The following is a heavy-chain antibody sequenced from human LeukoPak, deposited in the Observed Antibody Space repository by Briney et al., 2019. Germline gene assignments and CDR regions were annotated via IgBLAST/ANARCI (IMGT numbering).Heavy chain of an antibody. J-gene: IGHJ4*02. Sequence: GGSLRLSCAASGFTFSSYAMHWVRQAPGKGLEYVSAISSNGGSTYYANSVKGRFTISRDNAKNSLYLQMNSLRAEDTALYYCAKDYYYGSGSYYSLFDYWGQGTLVTVSS. CDR1: GFTFSSYA. D-gene: IGHD3-10*01. CDR3: AKDYYYGSGSYYSLFDY. V-gene: IGHV3-64*01. CDR2: ISSNGGST.